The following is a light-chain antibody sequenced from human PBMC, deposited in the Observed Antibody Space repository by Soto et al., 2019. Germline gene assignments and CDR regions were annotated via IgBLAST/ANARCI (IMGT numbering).Light chain of an antibody. V-gene: IGKV3-11*01. Sequence: EIVLTRSPATLSLSPGERATLSCRASQNVCTYLARYQQKPGQAPRLLIYDASNRATGIPARVRGSGSGTDFILSISSLEPEDFATYYCQQANSFPYTFGQGTKLAIK. CDR1: QNVCTY. J-gene: IGKJ2*01. CDR2: DAS. CDR3: QQANSFPYT.